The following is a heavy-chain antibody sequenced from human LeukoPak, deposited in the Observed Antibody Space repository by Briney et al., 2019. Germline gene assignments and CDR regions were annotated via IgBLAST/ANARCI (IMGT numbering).Heavy chain of an antibody. CDR1: GGSISSYY. D-gene: IGHD2-21*02. CDR2: IYYTGST. J-gene: IGHJ4*02. Sequence: SETLSLTCTVSGGSISSYYWNWIRQPPGKGLEWIGYIYYTGSTYYNPSLKSRVTISVDTLKNQFSLKLSSVTAADTAVYYCARAASCGGDCYYYFDYWGQGILVTVSS. V-gene: IGHV4-59*08. CDR3: ARAASCGGDCYYYFDY.